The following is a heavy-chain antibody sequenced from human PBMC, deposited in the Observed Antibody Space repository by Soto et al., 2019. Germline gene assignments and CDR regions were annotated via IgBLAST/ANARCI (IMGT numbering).Heavy chain of an antibody. D-gene: IGHD5-12*01. Sequence: PSETLSLTCTVSGGSISSYYWSWIRQSPGKGLEWVAYISHTGTTDYDPSLKSRLTISLDTSKNQFSLKLTSVTAADTAVYYCARGPPWMDDFDTGGQGTKVT. V-gene: IGHV4-59*01. CDR1: GGSISSYY. CDR3: ARGPPWMDDFDT. J-gene: IGHJ3*02. CDR2: ISHTGTT.